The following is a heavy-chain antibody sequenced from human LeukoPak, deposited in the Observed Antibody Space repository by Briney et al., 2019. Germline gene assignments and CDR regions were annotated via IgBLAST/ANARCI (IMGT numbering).Heavy chain of an antibody. CDR1: GGSISSYY. J-gene: IGHJ4*02. Sequence: SETLSLTCTVSGGSISSYYWSWIRQPPGKGLERIGYIYYSGSTNYNPSLKSRVTISVDTSKNQFSVKLSSVAAADTALYYCASTYYDTSGYDYWGQGTLVTVSS. D-gene: IGHD3-22*01. V-gene: IGHV4-59*01. CDR3: ASTYYDTSGYDY. CDR2: IYYSGST.